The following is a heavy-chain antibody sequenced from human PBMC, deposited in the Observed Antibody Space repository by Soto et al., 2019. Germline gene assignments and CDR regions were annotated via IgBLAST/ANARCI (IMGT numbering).Heavy chain of an antibody. D-gene: IGHD3-22*01. CDR2: ISGSGGST. V-gene: IGHV3-23*01. J-gene: IGHJ5*02. CDR1: GFTFSSYA. CDR3: AKAGLSYYDSSGYARGFDP. Sequence: GGSLRLSCAASGFTFSSYAMSWVRQAPGKGLEWVSAISGSGGSTYYADSVKGRFTISRDNSKNTLYLQMNSLRAEDTAVYYCAKAGLSYYDSSGYARGFDPWGQGTLVPVSS.